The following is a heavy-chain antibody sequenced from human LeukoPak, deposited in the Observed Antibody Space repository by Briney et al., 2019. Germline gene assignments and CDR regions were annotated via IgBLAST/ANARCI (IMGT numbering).Heavy chain of an antibody. CDR3: ARESLGGNSYAFDI. D-gene: IGHD4-23*01. Sequence: SETLSLTCTVSGGSISSSSYYWGWIRQPPGKGLEWIGSIYYSGSTYYNPSLKSRVTISVDKSKNQFSLKLSSVTAADTAVYYCARESLGGNSYAFDIWGQGTMVTVSS. CDR2: IYYSGST. V-gene: IGHV4-39*07. J-gene: IGHJ3*02. CDR1: GGSISSSSYY.